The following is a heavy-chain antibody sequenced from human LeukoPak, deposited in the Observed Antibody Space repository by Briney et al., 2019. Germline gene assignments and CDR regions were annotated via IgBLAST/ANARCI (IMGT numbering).Heavy chain of an antibody. Sequence: SETLSLTCTVSGGSISSSSYYWGWIRQPPGKGLEWIGNIYYSGSTYYNPSLKSRVTISVDTSKNQFSLKLSSVTAADTAVYYCAKIAAAGQNFQHWGQGTLVTVSS. D-gene: IGHD6-13*01. CDR2: IYYSGST. CDR3: AKIAAAGQNFQH. J-gene: IGHJ1*01. V-gene: IGHV4-39*07. CDR1: GGSISSSSYY.